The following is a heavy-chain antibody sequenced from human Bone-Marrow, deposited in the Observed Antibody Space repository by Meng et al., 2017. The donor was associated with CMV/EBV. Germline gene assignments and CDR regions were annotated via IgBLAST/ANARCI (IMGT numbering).Heavy chain of an antibody. CDR1: GSPISSGDYY. V-gene: IGHV4-30-4*08. Sequence: SETLSLTCTVSGSPISSGDYYWSWIRQPPGKGLEWIGYIYYSGSTYYSPSPKSRVTMSVDTSKNQCSLKLSSVTAADTAVYYCARAPYYYDNSGYYGGYNWFDPWGQGILVTVSS. D-gene: IGHD3-22*01. CDR3: ARAPYYYDNSGYYGGYNWFDP. J-gene: IGHJ5*02. CDR2: IYYSGST.